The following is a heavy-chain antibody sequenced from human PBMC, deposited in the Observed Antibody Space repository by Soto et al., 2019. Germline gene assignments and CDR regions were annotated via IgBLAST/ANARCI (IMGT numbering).Heavy chain of an antibody. J-gene: IGHJ5*02. CDR2: IYWDDDK. D-gene: IGHD3-16*01. V-gene: IGHV2-5*02. CDR1: GFSLTTRGVG. Sequence: QITLKESGPTLVKPTQTLTLTCTFSGFSLTTRGVGVGWIRQPPGKDLECLALIYWDDDKRYSPSLQSSLSITKDTSKNQVVLTMTNVDPVDTATYYCAHIPNYYQYDWFDPWGKGTMVSVSS. CDR3: AHIPNYYQYDWFDP.